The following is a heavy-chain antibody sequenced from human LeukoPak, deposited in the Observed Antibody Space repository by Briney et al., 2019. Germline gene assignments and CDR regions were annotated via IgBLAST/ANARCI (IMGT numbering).Heavy chain of an antibody. D-gene: IGHD3-16*02. Sequence: SETLSLTCTVSGYSISSGYYWGWIRQPPGKGLEWIASIYHSGSTYYNPSLKSRVTISVDTSKNQFSLKLSSVTAADTAVYYCARTWRLGELSSGIDYWGQGTLVTVSS. J-gene: IGHJ4*02. CDR2: IYHSGST. CDR1: GYSISSGYY. CDR3: ARTWRLGELSSGIDY. V-gene: IGHV4-38-2*02.